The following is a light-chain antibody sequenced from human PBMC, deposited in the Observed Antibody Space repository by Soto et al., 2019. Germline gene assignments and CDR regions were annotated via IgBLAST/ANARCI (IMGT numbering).Light chain of an antibody. CDR1: QSLVYRDGNTH. J-gene: IGKJ1*01. CDR3: LQGTHWPPT. V-gene: IGKV2-30*01. CDR2: MVS. Sequence: DVVLTQSPPSLPVTLGQPASISCRSSQSLVYRDGNTHLNWFQQRPGQSPRRLIYMVSTRDSGVPDRFSGSVSGTDFTRKISGVEAEDVGVYYCLQGTHWPPTFGQGTKVEIK.